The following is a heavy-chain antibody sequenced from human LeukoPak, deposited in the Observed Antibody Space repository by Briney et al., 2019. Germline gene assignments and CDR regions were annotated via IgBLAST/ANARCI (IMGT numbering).Heavy chain of an antibody. V-gene: IGHV3-23*01. Sequence: GGSLRLSCAASGFTFSSCAMGWVRQAPGKELEWVSAISGSGSSTYYADSVKGRFTISRDNSKNTLYLQMNSLRAEDTAVYYCAKDPVALTHFQHWGQGTLVTVSS. D-gene: IGHD1-14*01. CDR2: ISGSGSST. J-gene: IGHJ1*01. CDR1: GFTFSSCA. CDR3: AKDPVALTHFQH.